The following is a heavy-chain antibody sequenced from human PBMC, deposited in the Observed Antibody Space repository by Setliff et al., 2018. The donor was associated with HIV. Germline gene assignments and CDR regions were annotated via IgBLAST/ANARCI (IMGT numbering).Heavy chain of an antibody. CDR3: ASIGHYYDSSGYSEPYYFDH. Sequence: PSETLSLTCAVYGGSFSGYYWSWIRQPPGKGLEWIGEINHSGSTNYNPSLKSRVTISVDTSKNQFSLKLSSVTAADTAVYYCASIGHYYDSSGYSEPYYFDHWGQGALVTVSS. CDR1: GGSFSGYY. CDR2: INHSGST. J-gene: IGHJ4*02. D-gene: IGHD3-22*01. V-gene: IGHV4-34*01.